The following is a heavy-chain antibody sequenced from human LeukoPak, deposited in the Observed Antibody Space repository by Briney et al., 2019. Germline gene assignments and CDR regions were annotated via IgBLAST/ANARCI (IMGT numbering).Heavy chain of an antibody. CDR3: ARDHPGLEFIDY. CDR1: GYTFSDYY. Sequence: GASVTVSCKSSGYTFSDYYIHWVRQTPEQGLEWMAWISPHNGGTHYAQKFQGRVTMTLDTPTSTVYLELNSLTSDDTAVYYCARDHPGLEFIDYWGQGTLVTVSS. CDR2: ISPHNGGT. V-gene: IGHV1-2*02. J-gene: IGHJ4*02.